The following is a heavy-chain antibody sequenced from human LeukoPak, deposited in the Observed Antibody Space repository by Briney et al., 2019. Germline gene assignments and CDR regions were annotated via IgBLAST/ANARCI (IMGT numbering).Heavy chain of an antibody. CDR3: AKPGYCSGGSCYEYFQH. CDR1: GFTFSSYS. D-gene: IGHD2-15*01. J-gene: IGHJ1*01. Sequence: GGSLRLSCAASGFTFSSYSMNWVRQAPGKGLEWVSSISSSSSYIYYADSVKGRFTISRDNAKNSLYLQMNSLRTEDTALYYCAKPGYCSGGSCYEYFQHWGQGTLVTVSS. CDR2: ISSSSSYI. V-gene: IGHV3-21*04.